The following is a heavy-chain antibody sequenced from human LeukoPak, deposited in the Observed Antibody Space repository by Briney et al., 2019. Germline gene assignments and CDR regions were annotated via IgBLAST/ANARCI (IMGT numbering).Heavy chain of an antibody. D-gene: IGHD1-14*01. CDR1: GYSISSGYY. J-gene: IGHJ6*03. Sequence: PSETLSLTCTVSGYSISSGYYWGWIRQPPGKGLEWIGSIYHSGSTCYNPSLKSRVTISVDTSKNQFSLKLSSVTAADTAVYYCARENHHYYYYYMDVWGKGTTVTISS. CDR2: IYHSGST. CDR3: ARENHHYYYYYMDV. V-gene: IGHV4-38-2*02.